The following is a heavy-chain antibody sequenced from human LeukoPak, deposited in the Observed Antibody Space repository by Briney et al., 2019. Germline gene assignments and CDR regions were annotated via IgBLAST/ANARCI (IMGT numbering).Heavy chain of an antibody. CDR3: ARWGIAVAGNNY. V-gene: IGHV3-21*01. CDR2: ISSSSSYI. D-gene: IGHD6-19*01. J-gene: IGHJ4*02. CDR1: GFTFSSYS. Sequence: GGSLRLSCAASGFTFSSYSMNWVRQAPGKGLEWVSSISSSSSYIYYADSVKGRFTISRDNAKNSLYLQMNSLRAEDTAVYYCARWGIAVAGNNYWGQGTLVTVSS.